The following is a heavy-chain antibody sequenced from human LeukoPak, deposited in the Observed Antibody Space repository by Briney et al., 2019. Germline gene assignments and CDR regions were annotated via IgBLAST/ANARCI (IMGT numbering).Heavy chain of an antibody. V-gene: IGHV1-2*02. J-gene: IGHJ5*02. CDR1: GYTFTGYY. CDR3: ARVGYYYGSGSYYNSLFWFDP. D-gene: IGHD3-10*01. CDR2: INPNSGGT. Sequence: ASVKVSCKASGYTFTGYYMHWVRQAPGQGLEWMGWINPNSGGTNYAQKFQGRVTMTRDTSISTAYMELSRLRSDDTAVYYCARVGYYYGSGSYYNSLFWFDPWGQGTLVTVSS.